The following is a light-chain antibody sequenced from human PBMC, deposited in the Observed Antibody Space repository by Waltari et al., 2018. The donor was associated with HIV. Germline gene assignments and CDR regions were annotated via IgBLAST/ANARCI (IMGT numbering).Light chain of an antibody. J-gene: IGLJ2*01. CDR2: RDT. CDR1: SSNIGRNS. V-gene: IGLV1-47*01. Sequence: SVLTQPPSASGTPGQKVTISCSGSSSNIGRNSVFWYQQLPGAAPKLLIYRDTQRPSGVPDRFSGSKSGTSASLAISGLLSEDEAVCSCATWDDSLNGVLFGGGTNLNVL. CDR3: ATWDDSLNGVL.